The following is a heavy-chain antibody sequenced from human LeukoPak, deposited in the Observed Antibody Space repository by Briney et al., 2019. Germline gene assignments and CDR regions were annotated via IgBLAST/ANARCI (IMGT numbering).Heavy chain of an antibody. CDR1: GHTFTSYA. Sequence: GASVKVSCKASGHTFTSYAMHWVRQAPGQRLEWMGWINAGNGNTKYSQKFQGRVTIARDTSASTAYMELSSLRSEDTAVYYCARHLEWELLGGQYYFDYWGQGTLVTVSS. CDR2: INAGNGNT. D-gene: IGHD1-26*01. V-gene: IGHV1-3*01. J-gene: IGHJ4*02. CDR3: ARHLEWELLGGQYYFDY.